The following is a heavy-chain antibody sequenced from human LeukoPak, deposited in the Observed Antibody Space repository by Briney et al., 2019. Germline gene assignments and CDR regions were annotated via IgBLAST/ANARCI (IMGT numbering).Heavy chain of an antibody. D-gene: IGHD6-19*01. CDR2: IKTKTDGGTT. Sequence: GGSLRLSCAASGFTFSNYSMSWVRQAPGKGLEWVGRIKTKTDGGTTDYAAPVKGRFTISRDDSKNTLYLQMNSLKTEDTAVYYCARWRSSGWHFDYWGQGTLVTVSS. CDR1: GFTFSNYS. J-gene: IGHJ4*02. V-gene: IGHV3-15*01. CDR3: ARWRSSGWHFDY.